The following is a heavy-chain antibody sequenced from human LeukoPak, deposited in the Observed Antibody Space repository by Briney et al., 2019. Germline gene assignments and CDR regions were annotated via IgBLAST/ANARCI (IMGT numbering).Heavy chain of an antibody. CDR1: GYTFTSYD. J-gene: IGHJ5*02. D-gene: IGHD3-9*01. V-gene: IGHV1-18*01. CDR3: ARDPDISTNWFDP. Sequence: ASVKVSCKASGYTFTSYDINWVRQATGQGLEWMGWISTYNGNTNYAQKFQGRVTMTTDTSTSTAYMELRSLRSDDTAAYYCARDPDISTNWFDPWGQGTLVTVSS. CDR2: ISTYNGNT.